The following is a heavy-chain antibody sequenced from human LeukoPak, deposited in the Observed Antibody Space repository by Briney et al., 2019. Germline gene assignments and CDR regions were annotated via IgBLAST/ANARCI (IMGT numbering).Heavy chain of an antibody. CDR1: GLTFRRDW. V-gene: IGHV3-7*01. D-gene: IGHD5-18*01. CDR3: ATLDTAMVTNFGY. J-gene: IGHJ4*02. Sequence: GGSLRLSCAAFGLTFRRDWMSWVRQAPGKGLEWVAMIKQDGSDKYYVDSVKGRFTISSDNAKNSLNLQMNSLRAEDTAVYYCATLDTAMVTNFGYWGQGTLVTVSS. CDR2: IKQDGSDK.